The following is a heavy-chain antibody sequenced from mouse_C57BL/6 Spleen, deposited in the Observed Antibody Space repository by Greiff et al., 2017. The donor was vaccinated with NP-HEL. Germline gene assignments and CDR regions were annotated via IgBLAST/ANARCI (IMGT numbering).Heavy chain of an antibody. CDR1: GYTFTSYW. Sequence: QVQLQQPGAELVRPGSSVKLSCKASGYTFTSYWMHWVKQRPIQGLEWIGNIDPSDSETHYNQKFKDKATLTVDKSSSTAYMQLSSLTSEDSAVDYCARSMTTVVASGGLDYWGQGTTLTVSS. CDR2: IDPSDSET. CDR3: ARSMTTVVASGGLDY. D-gene: IGHD1-1*01. V-gene: IGHV1-52*01. J-gene: IGHJ2*01.